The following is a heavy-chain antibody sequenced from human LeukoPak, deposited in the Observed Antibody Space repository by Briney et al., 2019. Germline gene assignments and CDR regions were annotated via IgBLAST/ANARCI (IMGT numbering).Heavy chain of an antibody. CDR1: GYTFTGYY. J-gene: IGHJ4*02. CDR3: AREDAGGDDGNFDY. D-gene: IGHD2-21*01. V-gene: IGHV1-2*02. CDR2: INPNSGGT. Sequence: ASVKVSCKASGYTFTGYYRHWVRQAPGQGLEWMGWINPNSGGTNYAQKFQGRLTMTRDTSISTADMALSRRRADDTAVCYFAREDAGGDDGNFDYWGQGKLVTASS.